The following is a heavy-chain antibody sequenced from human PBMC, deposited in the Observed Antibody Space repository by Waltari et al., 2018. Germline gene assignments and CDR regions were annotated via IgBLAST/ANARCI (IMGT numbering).Heavy chain of an antibody. Sequence: EVQLVESGGGLIQPGGSLRLSCAVSGFTVSTNYMSWVRQAPGKGLEVVSVMYTGGDTYYADSVKGRFSISRDNSKNTLYLQMNSLRVEDTAIYYCARGWIGTTSLGHDGMDVWGQGTTVTVSS. CDR2: MYTGGDT. CDR3: ARGWIGTTSLGHDGMDV. CDR1: GFTVSTNY. J-gene: IGHJ6*02. D-gene: IGHD4-17*01. V-gene: IGHV3-53*01.